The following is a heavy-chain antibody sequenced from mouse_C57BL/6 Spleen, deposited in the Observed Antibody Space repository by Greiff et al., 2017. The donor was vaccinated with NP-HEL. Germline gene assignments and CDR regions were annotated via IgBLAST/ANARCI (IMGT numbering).Heavy chain of an antibody. V-gene: IGHV1-26*01. CDR1: GYTFTDYY. J-gene: IGHJ4*01. CDR3: ARSDGAMDY. Sequence: EVQLQQSGPELVKPGASVKISCKASGYTFTDYYMNWVKQSHGQSLEWIGDINPNNGGTSYNQKFKGKATLTVDKSSSTAYMELRSLTSEDSAVYYCARSDGAMDYWGQGTSVTVSS. D-gene: IGHD2-3*01. CDR2: INPNNGGT.